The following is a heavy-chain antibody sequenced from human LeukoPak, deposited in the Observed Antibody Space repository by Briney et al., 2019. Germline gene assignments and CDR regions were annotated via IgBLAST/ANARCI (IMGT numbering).Heavy chain of an antibody. CDR3: AEASSDRALTRYPYNYGMDV. J-gene: IGHJ6*02. D-gene: IGHD1-1*01. Sequence: QPGGSLRLSCAASGFTFSAYAMSWVRQAPGKGLEWVSTISDSDGGTYYADSVKGRFTISRDNSKNTLYLHLNSLRAEDTAVYYCAEASSDRALTRYPYNYGMDVWGQGTTATVSS. CDR2: ISDSDGGT. V-gene: IGHV3-23*01. CDR1: GFTFSAYA.